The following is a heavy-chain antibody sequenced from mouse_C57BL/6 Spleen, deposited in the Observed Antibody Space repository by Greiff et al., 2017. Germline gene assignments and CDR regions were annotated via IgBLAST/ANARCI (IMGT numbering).Heavy chain of an antibody. D-gene: IGHD2-3*01. CDR3: ARSDDYGYFDV. Sequence: VQLQQSGAELVRPGTSVTVSCKASGYAFTNYLIEWVKQRPGQGLEWIGVINPGSGGTNYNEKFKGKATLTAAKSSSTAYMRLSSLTSEDSAVYFCARSDDYGYFDVWGTGTTVTGSS. CDR1: GYAFTNYL. V-gene: IGHV1-54*01. J-gene: IGHJ1*03. CDR2: INPGSGGT.